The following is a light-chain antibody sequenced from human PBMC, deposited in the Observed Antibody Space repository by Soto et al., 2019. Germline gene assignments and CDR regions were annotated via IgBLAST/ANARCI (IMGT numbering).Light chain of an antibody. CDR3: QQSSNWPT. J-gene: IGKJ5*01. V-gene: IGKV3D-20*02. CDR1: QSVSSSY. CDR2: DAS. Sequence: EIVMTQSPATLSVSPGERATLSCRASQSVSSSYLAWYQQKPGQAPRLLIYDASNRATGIPARFSGSGSGTDFSLTISSLEPEDFAVYYCQQSSNWPTFGQGTRLEIK.